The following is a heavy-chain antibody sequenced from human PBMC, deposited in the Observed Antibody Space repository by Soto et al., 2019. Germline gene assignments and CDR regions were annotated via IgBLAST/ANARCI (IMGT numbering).Heavy chain of an antibody. CDR3: ASVMVATIFYYSYGLEI. J-gene: IGHJ6*02. D-gene: IGHD5-12*01. Sequence: QVQLAESGGGVVQPGRSLRLSCAASRFTIRGYPMHWVRQAPGKGLEWVALIGYDGTNKYYADSVKGRFTISRDDSKNTLYLQMNSLSAEDTAGYYCASVMVATIFYYSYGLEIWGQGTTVTVPS. V-gene: IGHV3-30-3*01. CDR2: IGYDGTNK. CDR1: RFTIRGYP.